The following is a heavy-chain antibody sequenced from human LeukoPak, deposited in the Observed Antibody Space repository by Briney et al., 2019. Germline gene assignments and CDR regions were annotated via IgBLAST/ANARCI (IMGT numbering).Heavy chain of an antibody. J-gene: IGHJ4*02. Sequence: GGSLRLSCAASGFTFSSYSMNWVRQAPGKGLEWVSSISSSSSYIYYADSVKGRFTISRDNAENSLYLQMNSLRAEDTAVYYCARALGGPRVYYFDYWGQGTLVAVSS. CDR1: GFTFSSYS. V-gene: IGHV3-21*01. CDR3: ARALGGPRVYYFDY. D-gene: IGHD4-23*01. CDR2: ISSSSSYI.